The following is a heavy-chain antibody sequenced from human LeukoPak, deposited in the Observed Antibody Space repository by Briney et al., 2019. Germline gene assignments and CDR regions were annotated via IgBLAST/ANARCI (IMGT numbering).Heavy chain of an antibody. CDR2: IYWNDDK. Sequence: SGPTLVKSTQTLTLTCTFSGFSLSTSGVGVGWIRQPPGKALEWLAIIYWNDDKLYRPSLKSRLTITKDTSKNQVVLTMTNMDPVDTATYYCAHRFGRTFDYWGQGTLVTASS. CDR3: AHRFGRTFDY. J-gene: IGHJ4*02. D-gene: IGHD3/OR15-3a*01. V-gene: IGHV2-5*01. CDR1: GFSLSTSGVG.